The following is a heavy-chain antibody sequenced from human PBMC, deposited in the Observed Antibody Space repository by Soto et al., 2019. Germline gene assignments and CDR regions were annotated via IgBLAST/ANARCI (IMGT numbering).Heavy chain of an antibody. CDR2: IWNDGTKT. D-gene: IGHD3-9*01. CDR1: GFSLSSYG. Sequence: QVQLVESGGGVVQPGRSLELSCTASGFSLSSYGMQWVRQAPGKGLEWVAVIWNDGTKTYHADSVKGRFTVSRDNSKNTLYLQMNNLRVEDTAVYYCARALGTGPGYYDLLLYYYGLDVWGQGTTVTVSS. J-gene: IGHJ6*02. CDR3: ARALGTGPGYYDLLLYYYGLDV. V-gene: IGHV3-33*01.